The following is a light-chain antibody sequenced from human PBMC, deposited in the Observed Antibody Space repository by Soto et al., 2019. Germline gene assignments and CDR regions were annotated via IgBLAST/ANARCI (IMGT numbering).Light chain of an antibody. CDR1: QDIRND. CDR2: VAS. V-gene: IGKV1-6*01. Sequence: AIQMTQSPSSLSASVGDRVTITCRASQDIRNDLGWYQQKPGKAPKLLMYVASSLQSGVPSRFSGSGSVTDFTLAISSLQPEDSATYYCLQDINYPWTFGQGTKVDIK. J-gene: IGKJ1*01. CDR3: LQDINYPWT.